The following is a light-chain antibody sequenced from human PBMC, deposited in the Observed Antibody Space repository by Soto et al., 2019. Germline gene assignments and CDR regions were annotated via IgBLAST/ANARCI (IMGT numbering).Light chain of an antibody. J-gene: IGKJ5*01. CDR2: GAS. Sequence: EVVMTQSPATLSVSPGERATPSCRASETVATNLAWYQQIPGQAPRLLISGASTRAAGISDRFRGSGSGTEFTLTISRLRPEDFAVYYCQQRSNWPPFTVGQGTRLEIK. CDR1: ETVATN. V-gene: IGKV3-15*01. CDR3: QQRSNWPPFT.